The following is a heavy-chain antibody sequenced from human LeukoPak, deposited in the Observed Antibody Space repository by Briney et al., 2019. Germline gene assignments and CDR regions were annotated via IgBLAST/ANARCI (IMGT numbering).Heavy chain of an antibody. CDR3: ARVVDWCSGGSCCFDY. D-gene: IGHD2-15*01. Sequence: PGGSLRLSCAASGFTFNTHWMHWVRQAPGKGLVWVSQINSDGRSTTYADSVKGRFTISRDNAKNTLYLQMNSLRAEDTAVYYCARVVDWCSGGSCCFDYWGQGTLVTVSS. V-gene: IGHV3-74*03. CDR2: INSDGRST. CDR1: GFTFNTHW. J-gene: IGHJ4*02.